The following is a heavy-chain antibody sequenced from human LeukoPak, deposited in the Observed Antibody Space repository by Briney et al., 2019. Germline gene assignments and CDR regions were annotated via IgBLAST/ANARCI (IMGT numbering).Heavy chain of an antibody. CDR1: GGSITSYY. CDR2: MYYSGST. V-gene: IGHV4-59*01. J-gene: IGHJ5*02. Sequence: SQTLSLTCTVSGGSITSYYWSWIRQPPGKGLEWIGYMYYSGSTNYNPSLKSRVSISIDTSKTQFSLKLNSVTAADTAVYYCAAGTSWFDPWGQGTLVTVSS. CDR3: AAGTSWFDP. D-gene: IGHD6-13*01.